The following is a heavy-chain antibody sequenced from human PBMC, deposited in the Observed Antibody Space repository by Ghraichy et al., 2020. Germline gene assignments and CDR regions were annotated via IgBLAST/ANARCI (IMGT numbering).Heavy chain of an antibody. V-gene: IGHV4-4*07. CDR3: ATTYFDFWSGPSIDS. J-gene: IGHJ4*02. CDR2: IHASGST. CDR1: GCSIRGFY. D-gene: IGHD3-3*01. Sequence: SETLSLTCTVSGCSIRGFYWSWIRQPAGKGLEWIGRIHASGSTNYNPSLKSRINLSLDTSKNQFSLGVSSVTASDTAIYYCATTYFDFWSGPSIDSWGQGTLVIVAS.